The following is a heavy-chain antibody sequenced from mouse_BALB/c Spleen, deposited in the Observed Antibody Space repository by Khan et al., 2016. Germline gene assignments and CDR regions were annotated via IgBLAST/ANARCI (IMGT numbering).Heavy chain of an antibody. CDR3: AREGGYYGYGD. CDR1: GYSITSGYS. Sequence: EVKLEVSGPDLVKPSQSLSLTCTVTGYSITSGYSWHWIRQFPGNKLEWMGYIHNSGSTNYNPSLKSRISITRDTSKNQFFLQLNSVTTEDTGTCYCAREGGYYGYGDWGQGTSRTGSS. J-gene: IGHJ2*03. V-gene: IGHV3-1*02. CDR2: IHNSGST. D-gene: IGHD1-2*01.